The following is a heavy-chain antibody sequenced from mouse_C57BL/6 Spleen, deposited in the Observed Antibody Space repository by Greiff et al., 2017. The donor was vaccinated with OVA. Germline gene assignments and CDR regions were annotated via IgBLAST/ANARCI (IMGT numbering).Heavy chain of an antibody. J-gene: IGHJ2*01. CDR2: IYPGDGDT. CDR1: GYAFSSSW. Sequence: QVQLQQSGPELVKPGASVKISCKASGYAFSSSWMNWVKQRPGKGLGWIGRIYPGDGDTNYNGKFKGKATLTADKSSSTAYMQLSSLTSEDSAVYFCARPLFDYWGQGTTLTVSS. CDR3: ARPLFDY. V-gene: IGHV1-82*01.